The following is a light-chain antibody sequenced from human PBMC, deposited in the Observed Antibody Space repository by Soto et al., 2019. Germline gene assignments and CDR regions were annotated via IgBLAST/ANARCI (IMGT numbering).Light chain of an antibody. CDR3: QQADSFPRT. CDR1: QSISGW. CDR2: AAA. V-gene: IGKV1-12*01. Sequence: DIQMTQSPSSVSASVGDRVTITCRASQSISGWLVWYQQRPGKAPTLLIYAAASLQSGVPSRFSGSGFGTDFTLTISNLQPEDFATYYCQQADSFPRTFGQGTKVEVK. J-gene: IGKJ1*01.